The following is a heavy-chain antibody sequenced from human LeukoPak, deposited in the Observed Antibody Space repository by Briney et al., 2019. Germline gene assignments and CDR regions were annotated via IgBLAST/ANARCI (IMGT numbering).Heavy chain of an antibody. V-gene: IGHV1-18*01. CDR1: GYTFTSYG. D-gene: IGHD4-23*01. J-gene: IGHJ2*01. Sequence: ASVKVSCKASGYTFTSYGISWVRQAPGQGLEWMGWISAYNGNTNYAQKLQGRVTMTTDTSTSTAYMELRSLRSDDTAVYYCARDLVVADYGGRRGYFDLWGRGTLVTVSS. CDR2: ISAYNGNT. CDR3: ARDLVVADYGGRRGYFDL.